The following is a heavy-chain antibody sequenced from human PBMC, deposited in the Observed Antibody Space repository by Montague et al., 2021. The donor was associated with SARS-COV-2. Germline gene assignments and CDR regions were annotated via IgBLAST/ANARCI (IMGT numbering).Heavy chain of an antibody. J-gene: IGHJ6*02. CDR3: ARGGGNYNYGLDV. D-gene: IGHD4-23*01. CDR1: GGSISNYY. V-gene: IGHV4-59*01. Sequence: SETLSLTRTVSGGSISNYYWSWIRQHPGRGLEWIGYIYYSGSTDYSPSLKSRVTISLDTSKNQFSLKVTSVTAADTAVYYCARGGGNYNYGLDVWGPGTTVTVSS. CDR2: IYYSGST.